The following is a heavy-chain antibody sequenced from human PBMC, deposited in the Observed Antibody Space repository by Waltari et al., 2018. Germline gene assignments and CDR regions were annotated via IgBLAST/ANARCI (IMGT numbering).Heavy chain of an antibody. V-gene: IGHV4-34*01. D-gene: IGHD3-22*01. J-gene: IGHJ4*02. Sequence: QVQLQQWGAGLLKPSETLSLTCAVYGGSFSGYYWSWIRQPPGTGLEWIGEINHSGSTNYNPSLKSRVTISVDTSKNQFSLKLSSVTAADTAVYYCARAKSYVVSSTMIVVGATDYWGQGTLVTVSS. CDR3: ARAKSYVVSSTMIVVGATDY. CDR2: INHSGST. CDR1: GGSFSGYY.